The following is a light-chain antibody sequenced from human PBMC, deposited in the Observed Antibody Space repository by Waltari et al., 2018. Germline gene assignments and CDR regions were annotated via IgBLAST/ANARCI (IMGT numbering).Light chain of an antibody. CDR2: DVS. CDR1: SRHVGCSHY. J-gene: IGLJ3*02. Sequence: QSALTQPASLSGSPGQSITISCTATSRHVGCSHYSSWYQQHPGKAPKLMIYDVSNRPSGVSNRFSGSKSGNTASLTISGLQAEDEADYYCSSYTSSSSLVFGGGTKLTVL. CDR3: SSYTSSSSLV. V-gene: IGLV2-14*03.